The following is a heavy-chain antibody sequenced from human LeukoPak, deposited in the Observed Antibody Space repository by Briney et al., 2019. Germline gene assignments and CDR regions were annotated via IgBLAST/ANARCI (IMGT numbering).Heavy chain of an antibody. CDR1: GGSIISSSYY. V-gene: IGHV4-39*02. J-gene: IGHJ4*02. CDR3: ARFVEAVELGYCSSTSCSYYFDY. D-gene: IGHD2-2*01. Sequence: PSETLSLTCTVSGGSIISSSYYWGWIRQPPGKGLEWIGTIYYSGSTYYNPSLESRVTISVDTSKSHFSLKLSSVTAADTAVYYCARFVEAVELGYCSSTSCSYYFDYWGQGTLVTVSS. CDR2: IYYSGST.